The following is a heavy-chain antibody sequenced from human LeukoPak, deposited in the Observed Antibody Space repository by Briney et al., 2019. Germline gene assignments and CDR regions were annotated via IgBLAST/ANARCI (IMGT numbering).Heavy chain of an antibody. D-gene: IGHD1-26*01. V-gene: IGHV3-23*01. Sequence: GGSLRLSCAASGFTFSSYAMSWVRQAPGKGLEWVSAISGSGGSTYYADSVKGRFTISRDNSKNTLYLQMNSLRVEDTAVYYCAKGGGSGSYNFDYWGQGALVTVSS. CDR3: AKGGGSGSYNFDY. J-gene: IGHJ4*02. CDR1: GFTFSSYA. CDR2: ISGSGGST.